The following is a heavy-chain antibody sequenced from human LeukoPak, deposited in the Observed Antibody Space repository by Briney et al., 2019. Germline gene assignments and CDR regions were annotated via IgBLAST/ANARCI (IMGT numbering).Heavy chain of an antibody. V-gene: IGHV4-4*07. CDR2: IYTSGST. D-gene: IGHD3-22*01. J-gene: IGHJ3*02. CDR1: GGSISSYY. CDR3: ARGLWNYYDSSGYYDAFDI. Sequence: PSETLSLTCTVSGGSISSYYWSWIRQPAGKGLEWIGRIYTSGSTNYNPSLKSRVAISVDTSKNQFSLKLSSVTAADTAVYYCARGLWNYYDSSGYYDAFDIWGQGTMVTVSS.